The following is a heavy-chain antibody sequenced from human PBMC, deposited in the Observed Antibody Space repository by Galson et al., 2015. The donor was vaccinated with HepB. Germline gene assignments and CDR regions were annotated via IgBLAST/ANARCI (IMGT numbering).Heavy chain of an antibody. V-gene: IGHV3-30-3*01. Sequence: SLRLSCAASGFTFSSYAMHWVRQAPGKGLEWVAVISYDGSNKYYADSVKGRFTISRDNSKNTLYLQMNSLRAEDTAVYYCARDRGSSGTTGTTWHTRTDAFDIWGQGTMVTVSS. CDR1: GFTFSSYA. CDR2: ISYDGSNK. J-gene: IGHJ3*02. D-gene: IGHD1-1*01. CDR3: ARDRGSSGTTGTTWHTRTDAFDI.